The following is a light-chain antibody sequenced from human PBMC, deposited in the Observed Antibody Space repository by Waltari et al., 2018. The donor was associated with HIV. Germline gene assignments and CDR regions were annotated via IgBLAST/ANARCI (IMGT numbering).Light chain of an antibody. CDR2: AAS. CDR1: QSVGTS. Sequence: ETVTTQSPATLSVSPGERAILSCRASQSVGTSVAWYQQRPGQAPSLLISAASTRATGVPARFSGSGSGTEFTLTISSLQSEDFVVYYCQQYSDWPPGFTFGQGTKLDIK. CDR3: QQYSDWPPGFT. V-gene: IGKV3-15*01. J-gene: IGKJ2*01.